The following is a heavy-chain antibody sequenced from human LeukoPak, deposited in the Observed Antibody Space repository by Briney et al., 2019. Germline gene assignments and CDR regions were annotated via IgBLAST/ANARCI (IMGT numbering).Heavy chain of an antibody. CDR3: ARGAPDDDSSSWYVNWYFDL. CDR1: GGSISSYY. J-gene: IGHJ2*01. V-gene: IGHV4-4*07. CDR2: IYTSGST. Sequence: PSETLSLTCTVSGGSISSYYWSWIRQPAGKGLEWIGRIYTSGSTYYNPSLKSRVTMSVDTSKNQFSLKLSSVTAADTAVYYCARGAPDDDSSSWYVNWYFDLWGRGTLVTVSS. D-gene: IGHD6-13*01.